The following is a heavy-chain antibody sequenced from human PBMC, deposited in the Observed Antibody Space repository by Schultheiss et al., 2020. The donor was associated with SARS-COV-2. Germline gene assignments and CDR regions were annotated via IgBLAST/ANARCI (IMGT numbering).Heavy chain of an antibody. Sequence: SETLSLTCAVYGGPFSNYAWTWIRQSPGKGLEWIGDINHRGSTNYNPSLRSLVTISVDTSKNQFSLKLNSVTAADTAVYYCTRGAPGYWGQGTLVTVSS. CDR2: INHRGST. V-gene: IGHV4-34*01. J-gene: IGHJ1*01. CDR1: GGPFSNYA. CDR3: TRGAPGY.